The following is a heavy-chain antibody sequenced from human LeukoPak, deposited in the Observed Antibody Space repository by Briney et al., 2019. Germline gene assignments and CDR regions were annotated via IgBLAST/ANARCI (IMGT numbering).Heavy chain of an antibody. V-gene: IGHV1-18*01. J-gene: IGHJ5*02. Sequence: ASVKVSCTASRYTFTNYGISWVSQAPGHGLEWMGWISAYSGNTNDAQKFQGRVTMTTDTSTSTAYMELRSLRSADTAVYYCARDLRVVAATLRWFDPWGQGTLVTVSS. CDR1: RYTFTNYG. D-gene: IGHD2-15*01. CDR2: ISAYSGNT. CDR3: ARDLRVVAATLRWFDP.